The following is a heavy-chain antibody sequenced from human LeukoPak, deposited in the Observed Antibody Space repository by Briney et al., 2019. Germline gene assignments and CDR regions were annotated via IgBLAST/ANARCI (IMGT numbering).Heavy chain of an antibody. D-gene: IGHD2-15*01. CDR2: INPNSGGT. CDR1: GYTFTGDY. CDR3: ARVPDIVVVVAADTYYYYGMDV. Sequence: ASAKVSCRASGYTFTGDYMHWVRQAPGQGLEWMGWINPNSGGTNYAHKFQGRVTMTRDTSISTAYMELSRLRSDDTAVYYCARVPDIVVVVAADTYYYYGMDVWGQGTTVTVSS. J-gene: IGHJ6*02. V-gene: IGHV1-2*02.